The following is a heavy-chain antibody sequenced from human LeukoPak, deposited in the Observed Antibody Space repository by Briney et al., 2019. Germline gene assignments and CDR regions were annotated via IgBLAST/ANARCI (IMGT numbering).Heavy chain of an antibody. V-gene: IGHV3-66*01. CDR3: ARGIYGDVDY. J-gene: IGHJ4*02. CDR2: IYSGGST. Sequence: GGPLRLSCAASGFTVSSNYMSWVRQAPGKGLEWVSVIYSGGSTYYADYVKGRFNISRDNSKNTLYLQMNSLRAEDTAVYYCARGIYGDVDYWGQGTLVTVSS. CDR1: GFTVSSNY. D-gene: IGHD4-17*01.